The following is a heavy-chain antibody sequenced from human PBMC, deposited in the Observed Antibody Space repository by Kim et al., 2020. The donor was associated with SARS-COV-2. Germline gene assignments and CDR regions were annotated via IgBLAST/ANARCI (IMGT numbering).Heavy chain of an antibody. Sequence: GESLKISCKGSGYSFTSYWIGWVRQMPGKGLEWMGIIYPGDSDTRYSPSFQGQVTISADKSISTAYLQWSSLKASDTAMYYCARVGSSSWYRKYYYYYGMDVWGQGTTVTVSS. CDR1: GYSFTSYW. V-gene: IGHV5-51*01. J-gene: IGHJ6*02. D-gene: IGHD6-13*01. CDR3: ARVGSSSWYRKYYYYYGMDV. CDR2: IYPGDSDT.